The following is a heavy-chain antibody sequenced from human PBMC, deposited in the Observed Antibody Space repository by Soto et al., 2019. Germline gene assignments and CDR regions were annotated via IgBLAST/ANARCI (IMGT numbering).Heavy chain of an antibody. CDR3: ARIGAFGELATVDY. CDR2: IFSNDEK. J-gene: IGHJ4*02. D-gene: IGHD3-10*01. Sequence: QVTLKESGPVLVKPTETLTLTCTVSGFSLSNARMGVSWIRQPPGKALEWLAHIFSNDEKSYSTSLKSRLTISKDTSKSQVVLTMTNMDPVDTATYYCARIGAFGELATVDYWGQGTLVTVSS. CDR1: GFSLSNARMG. V-gene: IGHV2-26*01.